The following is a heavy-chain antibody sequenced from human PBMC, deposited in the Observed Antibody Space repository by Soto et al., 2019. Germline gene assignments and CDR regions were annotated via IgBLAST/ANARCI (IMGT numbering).Heavy chain of an antibody. CDR1: GYTFTSYY. V-gene: IGHV1-8*01. D-gene: IGHD4-4*01. Sequence: ASVKVYCKASGYTFTSYYINWVLQATVQVLEWMGWMNPNSGNTGYAQKFQGRVTMTRNTSISTAYMELSSLRSEDTAVYYCASRTVTTLSYYYYYGMDVWGQGTTVTVSS. CDR2: MNPNSGNT. J-gene: IGHJ6*02. CDR3: ASRTVTTLSYYYYYGMDV.